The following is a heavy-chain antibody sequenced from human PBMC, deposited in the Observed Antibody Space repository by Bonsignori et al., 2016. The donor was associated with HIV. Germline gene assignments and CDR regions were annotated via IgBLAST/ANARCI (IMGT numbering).Heavy chain of an antibody. CDR2: ISSSGSTI. J-gene: IGHJ4*02. V-gene: IGHV3-48*03. Sequence: VRQAPGKGLEWVSYISSSGSTIYYADSVKGRFTISRDNAKNSLYLQMNSLRAEDTAVYYCARSPRGYFDYWGQGTLVTVSS. CDR3: ARSPRGYFDY.